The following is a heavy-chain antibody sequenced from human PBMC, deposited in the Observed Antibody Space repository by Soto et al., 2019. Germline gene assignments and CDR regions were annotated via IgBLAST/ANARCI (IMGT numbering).Heavy chain of an antibody. Sequence: QVQLQQWGAGLLKPSETLSLTCAVNGGSFSGYSWTWIRQSPGKGLEWIGQINHSGSSIYSPSLKSQLTLSLLNYNLQFSLELTSVPAADAAVYFCPRGLFSENYYSGGWYYFDPWGQGTLVAVSS. D-gene: IGHD1-26*01. J-gene: IGHJ4*02. CDR2: INHSGSS. CDR3: PRGLFSENYYSGGWYYFDP. CDR1: GGSFSGYS. V-gene: IGHV4-34*01.